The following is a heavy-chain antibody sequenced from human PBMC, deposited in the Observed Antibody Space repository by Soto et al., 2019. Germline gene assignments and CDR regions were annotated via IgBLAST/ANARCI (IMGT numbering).Heavy chain of an antibody. CDR1: GGTIFTYP. V-gene: IGHV4-59*08. Sequence: QVRLQESGPGRVKPSETLSLSCIVSGGTIFTYPWSWIRQPPGKGLEWIGFIDHTGSTKYNPSFKSRGTRTVDTSNDQFSLRLNSVTAGDTAVYYCARQGGGTSWSRVDHWGQGTLGSVSS. CDR2: IDHTGST. CDR3: ARQGGGTSWSRVDH. J-gene: IGHJ4*02. D-gene: IGHD6-13*01.